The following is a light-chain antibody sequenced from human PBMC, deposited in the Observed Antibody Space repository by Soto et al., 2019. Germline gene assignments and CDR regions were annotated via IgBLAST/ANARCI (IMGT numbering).Light chain of an antibody. J-gene: IGLJ2*01. V-gene: IGLV1-40*01. CDR2: GNS. Sequence: QAVVTQPPSVSGAPGQRVTISCTGSSSNIGAGYDVHWYQQLPETAPKLLIYGNSNRPSGVPDRFSGSKSGTSASLAITGLQAEDEADYYCQSYDSSLSAIFGGGTKLTVL. CDR1: SSNIGAGYD. CDR3: QSYDSSLSAI.